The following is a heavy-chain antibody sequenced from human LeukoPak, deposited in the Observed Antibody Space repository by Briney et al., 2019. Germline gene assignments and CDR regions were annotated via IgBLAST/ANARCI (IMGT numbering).Heavy chain of an antibody. J-gene: IGHJ6*03. D-gene: IGHD7-27*01. CDR1: GFTFDDYA. CDR2: ISRDGGST. Sequence: PGGSLRLSCAASGFTFDDYAMHWVRQAPGKGLEWVSLISRDGGSTYYADSVKGRFTISRDNSKNSLYLQMNSLRAEDTALYYCAKDWGLLGLYYMDVWGKGTTVTVSS. V-gene: IGHV3-43D*03. CDR3: AKDWGLLGLYYMDV.